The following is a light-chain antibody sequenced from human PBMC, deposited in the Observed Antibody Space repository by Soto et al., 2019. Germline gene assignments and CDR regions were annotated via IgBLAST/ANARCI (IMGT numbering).Light chain of an antibody. J-gene: IGKJ5*01. CDR2: DAS. CDR3: QQRSNWPPIT. CDR1: QSVSSY. Sequence: EMVLTQSPPGLSLSPGERATLSCRASQSVSSYLAWYQQKPGQAPRLLIYDASNRATGIPARFSGSGSGTDFTLTISSLEPEDFAVYYCQQRSNWPPITFGQGTRLEIK. V-gene: IGKV3-11*01.